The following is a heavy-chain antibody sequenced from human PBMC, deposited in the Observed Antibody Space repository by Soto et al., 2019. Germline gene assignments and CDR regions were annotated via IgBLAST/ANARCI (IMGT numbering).Heavy chain of an antibody. J-gene: IGHJ6*02. CDR3: AXXXXYXGSXSYSPPLYYGMDV. Sequence: QAQLVQSESEVRKPGASVRVSCKASGYRFTTYGISWVRQAPGQGLEWMGWISDYNGNTNYEKKFQGRVTMTTDTSTXXXFXXXKXXXSXXXXXXXCAXXXXYXGSXSYSPPLYYGMDVWGQGTPVTVS. V-gene: IGHV1-18*01. CDR2: ISDYNGNT. D-gene: IGHD3-10*01. CDR1: GYRFTTYG.